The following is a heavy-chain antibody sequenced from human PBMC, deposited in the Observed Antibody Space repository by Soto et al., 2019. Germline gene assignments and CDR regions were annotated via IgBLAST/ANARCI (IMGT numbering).Heavy chain of an antibody. D-gene: IGHD3-9*01. V-gene: IGHV3-48*03. J-gene: IGHJ6*02. CDR3: ARAECSSPDCLTAYYSYGLDV. CDR2: INTAGSTK. Sequence: GGSLRLSCAASGFTFSNFEMHWVRQAPGKGLEWVSYINTAGSTKYYAESVKGRFTISRDNARNSLFLQMNSLRAEDTAVYYCARAECSSPDCLTAYYSYGLDVWGQGSTVTV. CDR1: GFTFSNFE.